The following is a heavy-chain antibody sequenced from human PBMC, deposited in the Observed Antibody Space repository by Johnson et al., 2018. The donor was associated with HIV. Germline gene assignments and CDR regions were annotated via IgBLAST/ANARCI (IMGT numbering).Heavy chain of an antibody. V-gene: IGHV3-74*01. Sequence: VQLVESGGGVVQPGRSLRLSCAASGFTFSSYWIHWVRQAPGKGLVWVSRISTDGSTTYYADSVKGRFTISSDNAKNTLYLQMNSLRAEDTAVYYCARDARITMIVVVIPNDAFDIWGQGTMVTVSS. CDR1: GFTFSSYW. D-gene: IGHD3-22*01. J-gene: IGHJ3*02. CDR3: ARDARITMIVVVIPNDAFDI. CDR2: ISTDGSTT.